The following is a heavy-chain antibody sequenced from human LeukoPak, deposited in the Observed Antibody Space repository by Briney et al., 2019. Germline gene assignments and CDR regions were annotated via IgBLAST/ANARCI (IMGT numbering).Heavy chain of an antibody. V-gene: IGHV4-38-2*02. CDR1: GDSISRGYY. CDR2: VSHGGAAHDSMAT. D-gene: IGHD1-1*01. J-gene: IGHJ6*02. CDR3: ARDTTGPYPYYYYGMDV. Sequence: SETLSLTCSVSGDSISRGYYCGWIRQPPGKGLEWIGSVSHGGAAHDSMATFYNPSLKSRVTISVDTSKNQFSLKLSSVTAADTAVYYCARDTTGPYPYYYYGMDVWGQGTTVTVSS.